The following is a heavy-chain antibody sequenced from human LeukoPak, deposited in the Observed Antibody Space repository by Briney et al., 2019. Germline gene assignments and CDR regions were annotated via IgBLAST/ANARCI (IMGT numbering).Heavy chain of an antibody. D-gene: IGHD3-10*01. CDR2: ITGNGGRT. J-gene: IGHJ4*02. CDR1: GSTFSSNA. Sequence: ALLRLSCAVPGSTFSSNAMSWVRRAPGKGLEGVSVITGNGGRTYYADSVKCRFTISRDNSKNTLSLQMNSLRADDTAVYYCAKDAVAPGSGGDYFDYCGQGTLVTVSS. V-gene: IGHV3-23*01. CDR3: AKDAVAPGSGGDYFDY.